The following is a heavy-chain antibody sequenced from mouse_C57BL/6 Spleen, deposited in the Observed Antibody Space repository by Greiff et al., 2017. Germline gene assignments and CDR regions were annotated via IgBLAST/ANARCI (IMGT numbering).Heavy chain of an antibody. Sequence: VQLQQSGPELVKPGASVKIPCKASGYTFTDYNMDWVKQSHGKSLEWIGDINPNNGGTIYNQKFKGKATLTVDKSSSTAYMELRSLTSEDTAVYYCARGTYGSSWGYFDYWGQGTTLTVSS. CDR2: INPNNGGT. J-gene: IGHJ2*01. CDR1: GYTFTDYN. CDR3: ARGTYGSSWGYFDY. V-gene: IGHV1-18*01. D-gene: IGHD1-1*01.